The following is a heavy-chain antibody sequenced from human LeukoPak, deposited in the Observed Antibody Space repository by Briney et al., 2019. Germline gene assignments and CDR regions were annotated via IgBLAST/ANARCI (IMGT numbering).Heavy chain of an antibody. J-gene: IGHJ3*02. CDR3: ASESSGRLSDAFDI. Sequence: GGSLRLSCAASGFTVRNNYMSWVRQAPGKGLEWVSVIYSGGSTYYADSVKGRFTISRDNSKNTLYLQMNSLRAEDTAVYYCASESSGRLSDAFDIWGQGTMVTVSS. CDR2: IYSGGST. CDR1: GFTVRNNY. D-gene: IGHD6-19*01. V-gene: IGHV3-53*01.